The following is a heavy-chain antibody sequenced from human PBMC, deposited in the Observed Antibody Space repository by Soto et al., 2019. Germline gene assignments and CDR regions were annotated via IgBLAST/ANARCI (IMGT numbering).Heavy chain of an antibody. CDR3: ARGAGGWSSSWYDY. CDR1: GFTVSSNY. V-gene: IGHV3-66*01. CDR2: IYSGGST. J-gene: IGHJ4*02. Sequence: EVQLVESGGGLVQPGGSLRLSCAASGFTVSSNYMSWVRQAPGKGLEWVSVIYSGGSTYYADSVKGRFTISRDNSKTTLYLQMNSLRAEDTAVYYCARGAGGWSSSWYDYWGQGTLVTVSS. D-gene: IGHD6-13*01.